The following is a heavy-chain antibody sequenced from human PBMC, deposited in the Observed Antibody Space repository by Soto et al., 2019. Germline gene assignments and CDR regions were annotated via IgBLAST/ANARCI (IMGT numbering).Heavy chain of an antibody. D-gene: IGHD2-8*01. V-gene: IGHV3-11*01. Sequence: GGSLRLSCAASGFTFSDYYMTWIRQAPGKGLEWVSYISGSGSTTYYADSVTGRFTISRDNAKSSLYLQMNSLRAEDTAVYYCARDNGVGYPYYYYHYGMDVWGQGTTVTVSS. J-gene: IGHJ6*02. CDR3: ARDNGVGYPYYYYHYGMDV. CDR1: GFTFSDYY. CDR2: ISGSGSTT.